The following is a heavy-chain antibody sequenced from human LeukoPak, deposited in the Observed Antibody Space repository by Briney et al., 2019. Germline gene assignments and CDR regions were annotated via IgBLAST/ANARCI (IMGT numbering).Heavy chain of an antibody. J-gene: IGHJ4*02. Sequence: ASVKVSCKASGGTFSSYAISWVRQAPGQGLEWMGRIIPILGIANYAQKFQGRVTITADKSTSTAYMELSSLRSEDTAVSYCARATDIVVVPAPFDYWGQGTLVTVSS. D-gene: IGHD2-2*01. CDR3: ARATDIVVVPAPFDY. CDR1: GGTFSSYA. CDR2: IIPILGIA. V-gene: IGHV1-69*04.